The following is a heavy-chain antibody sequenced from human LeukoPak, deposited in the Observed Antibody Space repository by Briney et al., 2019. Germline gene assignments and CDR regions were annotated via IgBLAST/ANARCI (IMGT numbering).Heavy chain of an antibody. CDR1: GFTFSSYV. V-gene: IGHV3-23*01. Sequence: GGSLRLSCAASGFTFSSYVMSWVRQAPGKGLEWVSAISGSGGSTYYADSVKGRFTISRDNSKNTLYLQMNSLRAEDTAVYYCAKVFDSSGYLVLDYWGQGTLVTVSS. CDR2: ISGSGGST. D-gene: IGHD3-22*01. CDR3: AKVFDSSGYLVLDY. J-gene: IGHJ4*02.